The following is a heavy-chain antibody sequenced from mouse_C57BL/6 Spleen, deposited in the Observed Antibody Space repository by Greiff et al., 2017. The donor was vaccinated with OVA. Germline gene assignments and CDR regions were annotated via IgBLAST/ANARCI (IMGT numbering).Heavy chain of an antibody. J-gene: IGHJ2*01. D-gene: IGHD1-1*01. V-gene: IGHV1-22*01. CDR1: GYTFTDYN. CDR2: INPNNGGT. CDR3: AREMAYYDTSSLGGLDY. Sequence: VQLQQSGPELVKPGASVKLSCKASGYTFTDYNMYWVKQSHGKSLEWIGYINPNNGGTSYNQKFKGKATLTVNKSSSTAYMELRSLTSEDYAVYYCAREMAYYDTSSLGGLDYWGQGTTLTVSS.